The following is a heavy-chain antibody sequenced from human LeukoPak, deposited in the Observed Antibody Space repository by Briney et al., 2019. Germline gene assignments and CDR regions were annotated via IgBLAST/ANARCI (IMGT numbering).Heavy chain of an antibody. CDR1: GGTFSIYD. J-gene: IGHJ4*02. V-gene: IGHV1-69*06. Sequence: SVKVSCKASGGTFSIYDISWVRQAPGQGREWMGGIMPISGTANYAQKFQGRVTITADKPTNTAYMELGSLRSDDTAVYYCARVGSDSSGWRRFDYWGQGTLVTVSS. CDR2: IMPISGTA. D-gene: IGHD6-19*01. CDR3: ARVGSDSSGWRRFDY.